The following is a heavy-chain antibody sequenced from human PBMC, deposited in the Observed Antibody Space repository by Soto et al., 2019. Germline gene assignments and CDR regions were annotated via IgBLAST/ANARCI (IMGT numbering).Heavy chain of an antibody. Sequence: SETLSLTCAVSGDSINSSHWWNWVRQPPGKGLEWIGQISHSGSTNYNPSLTSRVTISVDKSKNHFSLKVTSVTAEDTAVYYCARESEDLTSNFDYWGQGTLVTVSS. CDR3: ARESEDLTSNFDY. CDR2: ISHSGST. CDR1: GDSINSSHW. V-gene: IGHV4-4*02. J-gene: IGHJ4*02.